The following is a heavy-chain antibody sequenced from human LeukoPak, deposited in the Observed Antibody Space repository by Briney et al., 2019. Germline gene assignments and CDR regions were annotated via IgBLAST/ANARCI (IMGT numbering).Heavy chain of an antibody. CDR2: IRYDGSNK. Sequence: GGSLRLSCAASGFTFSSYEMNWVRQAPGKGLEWVAFIRYDGSNKHYADSVKGRFTISRDNSKNTLYLQMNSLRAEDTAMYYCAKERGGFGEFLRFSYMDVWGKGTTVTISS. V-gene: IGHV3-30*02. CDR3: AKERGGFGEFLRFSYMDV. CDR1: GFTFSSYE. J-gene: IGHJ6*03. D-gene: IGHD3-10*01.